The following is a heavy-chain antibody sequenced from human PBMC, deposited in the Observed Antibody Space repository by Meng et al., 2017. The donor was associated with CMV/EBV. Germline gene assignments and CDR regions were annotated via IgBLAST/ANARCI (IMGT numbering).Heavy chain of an antibody. CDR3: AKRPNRRDTGS. CDR2: IYYGGNT. V-gene: IGHV4-39*02. Sequence: SSASGDSSNTGSNHWGWRRQAPRKGGEWRGSIYYGGNTSNNKSLRRRGTLSVDTSKNNLSPKVISVTAAETAVDFCAKRPNRRDTGSWGRGALVTVSS. J-gene: IGHJ5*02. CDR1: GDSSNTGSNH. D-gene: IGHD3-10*01.